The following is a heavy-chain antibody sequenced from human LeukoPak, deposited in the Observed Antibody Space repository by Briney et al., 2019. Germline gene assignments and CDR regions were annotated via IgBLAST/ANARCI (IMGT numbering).Heavy chain of an antibody. CDR3: AREDSSGWTGDY. Sequence: QTGGSLRLSCAASGFTVSSNYMSWVRQAPGKGLEWVSVIYSGGSTYYADSVKGRFTISRDNSKNTLYLQMNSLRAEDTAVYYCAREDSSGWTGDYWGQGTLVTVSS. V-gene: IGHV3-66*01. CDR2: IYSGGST. D-gene: IGHD6-19*01. J-gene: IGHJ4*02. CDR1: GFTVSSNY.